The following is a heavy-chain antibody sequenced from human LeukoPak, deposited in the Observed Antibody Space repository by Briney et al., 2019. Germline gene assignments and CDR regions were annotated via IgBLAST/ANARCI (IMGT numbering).Heavy chain of an antibody. D-gene: IGHD3-9*01. CDR2: IFYSGST. Sequence: SETLSLTCTVSGGSINNYYWSWIRQPPGKGLEWIGYIFYSGSTNYNPSLKSRVTISVVTSQNQFSLRLSSVTAADTAVYYCASRDILTGYGHWGQGTLVTVSS. J-gene: IGHJ1*01. V-gene: IGHV4-59*01. CDR1: GGSINNYY. CDR3: ASRDILTGYGH.